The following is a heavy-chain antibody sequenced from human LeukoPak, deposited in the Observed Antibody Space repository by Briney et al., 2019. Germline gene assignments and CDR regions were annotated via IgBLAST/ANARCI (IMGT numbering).Heavy chain of an antibody. Sequence: ASVTVSCKASGYTFTSYDINWVRQAPGQGLEWMGWMNPNSGNTGYAQKFQGRVTMTRNTSISTAYMELSSLRSEDTAVYYCARGSRITIFGVVIQNWSDPWGQGTLVTVSS. J-gene: IGHJ5*02. V-gene: IGHV1-8*01. CDR2: MNPNSGNT. D-gene: IGHD3-3*01. CDR3: ARGSRITIFGVVIQNWSDP. CDR1: GYTFTSYD.